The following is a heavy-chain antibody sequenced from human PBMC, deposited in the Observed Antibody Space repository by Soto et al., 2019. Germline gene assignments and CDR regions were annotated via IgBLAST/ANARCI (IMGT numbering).Heavy chain of an antibody. Sequence: QVELVQSGAEVKKPGASVKVSCKASGYSLTSHYMHWVRQAPGQGLEWMGITNPSDGSTNYAQKFQGRVTMSSDTSTSTVYMEMSSLRSEDTAMYYCARSYVTSRPIDFWGQGTLVTVSS. V-gene: IGHV1-46*01. D-gene: IGHD3-10*02. J-gene: IGHJ4*02. CDR3: ARSYVTSRPIDF. CDR2: TNPSDGST. CDR1: GYSLTSHY.